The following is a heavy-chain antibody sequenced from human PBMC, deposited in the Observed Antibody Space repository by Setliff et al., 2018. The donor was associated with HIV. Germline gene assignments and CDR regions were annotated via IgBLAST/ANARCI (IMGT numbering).Heavy chain of an antibody. V-gene: IGHV1-69*10. CDR3: ARSDDLDAPLAP. D-gene: IGHD1-1*01. CDR1: GGTFSSYA. CDR2: IIPIIGIT. J-gene: IGHJ4*02. Sequence: SVKVSCKASGGTFSSYAISWVRQAPGQGLGWMGGIIPIIGITNQAQKFQGRVTITADKSTNTAYMELSSLRSEDTAVYYCARSDDLDAPLAPWGQGTLVTVSS.